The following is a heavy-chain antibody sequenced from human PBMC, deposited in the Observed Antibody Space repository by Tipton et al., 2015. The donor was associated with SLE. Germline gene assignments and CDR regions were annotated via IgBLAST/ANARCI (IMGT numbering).Heavy chain of an antibody. V-gene: IGHV4-4*07. CDR2: IYASGST. J-gene: IGHJ3*02. CDR1: DGSISDYY. D-gene: IGHD3-22*01. Sequence: LRLSCTVSDGSISDYYWTWIRQPAGEGLEWIGRIYASGSTNYNPSLRSRAAMLVDTSKSHFSLKLTSVTAADTAVYYCARHMTTGNSYDRKGALGMWGQGKMVTVSS. CDR3: ARHMTTGNSYDRKGALGM.